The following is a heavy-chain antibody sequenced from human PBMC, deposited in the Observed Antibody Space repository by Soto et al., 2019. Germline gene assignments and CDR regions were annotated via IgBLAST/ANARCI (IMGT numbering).Heavy chain of an antibody. D-gene: IGHD3-9*01. Sequence: PGESLKISCQASGYSFLNYWIGWVRQMPGKGLEWMGIIYPDDSDTRYSPSFQGHVTISVDESSSTAYLQWSSLKASDTAMYYCATASDWAFDYWGQGTLVTVSS. CDR3: ATASDWAFDY. CDR1: GYSFLNYW. CDR2: IYPDDSDT. J-gene: IGHJ4*02. V-gene: IGHV5-51*01.